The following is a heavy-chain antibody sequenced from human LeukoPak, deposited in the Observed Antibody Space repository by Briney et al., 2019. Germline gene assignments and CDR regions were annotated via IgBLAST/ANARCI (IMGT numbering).Heavy chain of an antibody. CDR1: GYSFTGYW. D-gene: IGHD6-13*01. Sequence: GASLKISCKGSGYSFTGYWITWVRQMPGKGLEWMGSIDPSDSYNKNSPSFQGHVTISADKSISTAYLQWSSLKASDTAMYYCARTISSWYSGIDYWGQGTLVAVSS. V-gene: IGHV5-10-1*01. CDR2: IDPSDSYN. J-gene: IGHJ4*02. CDR3: ARTISSWYSGIDY.